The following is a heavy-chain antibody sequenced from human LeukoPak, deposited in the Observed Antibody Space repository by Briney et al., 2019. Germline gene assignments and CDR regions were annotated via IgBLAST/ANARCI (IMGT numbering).Heavy chain of an antibody. J-gene: IGHJ4*02. Sequence: PSETLSLTCTVSGGSVSSDSYYWSWIRQPPGKGLEWIGYIYYTGSTNYNPSLKSRVTISVDMSKNQFSLKWTSVTAADTAVYYCATKGPRRGYFDYWGQGTLVAVSS. CDR1: GGSVSSDSYY. CDR2: IYYTGST. V-gene: IGHV4-61*01. CDR3: ATKGPRRGYFDY.